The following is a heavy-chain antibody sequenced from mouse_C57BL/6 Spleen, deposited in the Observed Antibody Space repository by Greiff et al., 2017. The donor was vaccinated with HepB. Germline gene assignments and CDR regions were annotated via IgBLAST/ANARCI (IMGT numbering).Heavy chain of an antibody. CDR2: IDPETGGT. D-gene: IGHD3-1*01. CDR1: GYTFTDYE. CDR3: TREGYEWVFDY. J-gene: IGHJ2*01. Sequence: QVHVKQSGAELVRPGASVTLSCKASGYTFTDYEMHWVKQTPVHGLEWIGAIDPETGGTAYNQKFKGKAILTADKSSSTAYMELRSLTSEDSAVYYCTREGYEWVFDYWGQGTTLTVSS. V-gene: IGHV1-15*01.